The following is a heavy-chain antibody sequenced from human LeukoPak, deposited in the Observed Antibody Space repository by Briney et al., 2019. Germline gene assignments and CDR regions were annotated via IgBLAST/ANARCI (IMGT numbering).Heavy chain of an antibody. V-gene: IGHV3-53*01. Sequence: HPGGSLRLSCAASGFTVSNNYMHWVRQAPGKGLEWVSLINSGGDTHSADSVKGRFTISRDNSKNTLYLQMNSLRAEDTAIFYCAKGQEYVWGSYRYTEGPYFDYWGQGTLVTVSS. CDR3: AKGQEYVWGSYRYTEGPYFDY. CDR1: GFTVSNNY. D-gene: IGHD3-16*02. J-gene: IGHJ4*02. CDR2: INSGGDT.